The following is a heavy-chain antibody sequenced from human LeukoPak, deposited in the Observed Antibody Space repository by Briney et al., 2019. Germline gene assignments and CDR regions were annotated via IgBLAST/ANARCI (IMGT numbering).Heavy chain of an antibody. V-gene: IGHV4-38-2*01. D-gene: IGHD3-3*01. Sequence: SETLSLTCAVSGYSISSGYYWGWIRQPPGKGLEWIGSIYHSGSTYYGPSLKSRVTISVDTSKNQFSLKLSSVTAADTAVYYCARQYDFWSGYYRDYYYMDVWGKGTTVTVSS. CDR1: GYSISSGYY. CDR3: ARQYDFWSGYYRDYYYMDV. CDR2: IYHSGST. J-gene: IGHJ6*03.